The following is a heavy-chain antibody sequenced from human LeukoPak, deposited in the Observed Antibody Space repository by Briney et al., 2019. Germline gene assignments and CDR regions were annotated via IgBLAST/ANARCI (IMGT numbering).Heavy chain of an antibody. CDR2: ISYDGSNK. J-gene: IGHJ4*02. V-gene: IGHV3-30*04. CDR1: GFTFSSYA. CDR3: ARGGYYDSSGYSDY. Sequence: GSLRLSCAASGFTFSSYAMHWVRQAPGKGLEWGAVISYDGSNKYYADSVKGRFTISRDNSKNTLYLQMNSLRAEDTAVYYCARGGYYDSSGYSDYWGQGTLVTVSS. D-gene: IGHD3-22*01.